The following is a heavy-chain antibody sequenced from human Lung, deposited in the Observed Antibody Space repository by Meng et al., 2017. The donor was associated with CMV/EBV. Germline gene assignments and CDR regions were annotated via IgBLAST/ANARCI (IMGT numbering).Heavy chain of an antibody. D-gene: IGHD2-2*01. J-gene: IGHJ3*02. CDR2: ISSSSSYI. Sequence: GGSLRLXXAASGFTFSSYSMNWVRQAPGKGLEWVSSISSSSSYIYYADSVKGRFTISRDNAKNSLYLQMNSLRAEDTAVYYCARGCSSTSCYSDAFDIWGQGTXVTVSS. CDR1: GFTFSSYS. CDR3: ARGCSSTSCYSDAFDI. V-gene: IGHV3-21*01.